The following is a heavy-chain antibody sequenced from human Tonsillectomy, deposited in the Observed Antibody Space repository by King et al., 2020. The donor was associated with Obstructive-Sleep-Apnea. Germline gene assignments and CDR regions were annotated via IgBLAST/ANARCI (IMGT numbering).Heavy chain of an antibody. CDR1: GYTFTSYS. J-gene: IGHJ6*01. CDR2: IKVGDGDT. Sequence: QLVQSGAEVAKPGASVKVSCKTSGYTFTSYSMHWVRQAPGQGLEWMGLIKVGDGDTRYSQNFQGRVTITRDTSASTAYMELSSLRSEDTAVYYCAREYYYGPVTTDYYYYGMDVWGQGTTVTVSS. D-gene: IGHD3-10*01. V-gene: IGHV1-3*01. CDR3: AREYYYGPVTTDYYYYGMDV.